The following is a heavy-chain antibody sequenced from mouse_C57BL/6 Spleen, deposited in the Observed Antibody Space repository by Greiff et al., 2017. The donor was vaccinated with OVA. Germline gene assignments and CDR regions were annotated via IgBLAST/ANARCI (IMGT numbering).Heavy chain of an antibody. Sequence: ESGPGLVKPSQSLSLTCSVSGYSITSCYYWNWIRQFPGNQLEWVGYISSDGSNNYNPSLKNRISITRDTSKNQVFLKLNSLTTEDTSTYYCARGAPYYFDYWGKGTTLTVAS. CDR3: ARGAPYYFDY. V-gene: IGHV3-6*01. D-gene: IGHD6-1*01. CDR1: GYSITSCYY. J-gene: IGHJ2*01. CDR2: ISSDGSN.